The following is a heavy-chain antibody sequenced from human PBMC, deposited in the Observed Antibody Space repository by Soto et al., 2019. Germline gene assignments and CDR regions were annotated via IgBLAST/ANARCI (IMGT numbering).Heavy chain of an antibody. CDR3: VRDGTKTLRDWFDP. J-gene: IGHJ5*02. CDR2: IYATGTT. Sequence: SETLSLTCTVSGASISGFYWSWIRKSAGKGLEWIGRIYATGTTDYNPSLKSRVMMSVDTSKKQFSLRLRSVTAADTAVYYCVRDGTKTLRDWFDPWGQGISVTVSS. V-gene: IGHV4-4*07. D-gene: IGHD1-1*01. CDR1: GASISGFY.